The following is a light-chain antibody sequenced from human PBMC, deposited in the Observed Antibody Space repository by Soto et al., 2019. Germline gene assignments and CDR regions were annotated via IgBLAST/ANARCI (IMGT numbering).Light chain of an antibody. J-gene: IGLJ2*01. V-gene: IGLV1-44*01. CDR2: NNN. Sequence: QSVLTQPPSASGTPGQRVTISCSGSSFNIGSNTVNWYQQLPGTAPKLLMYNNNQRPSGVPDRFSGSKSGTSVSLAISGLQSEDEAAYYCAAWDDSLKGVVFGGGTKVTVL. CDR1: SFNIGSNT. CDR3: AAWDDSLKGVV.